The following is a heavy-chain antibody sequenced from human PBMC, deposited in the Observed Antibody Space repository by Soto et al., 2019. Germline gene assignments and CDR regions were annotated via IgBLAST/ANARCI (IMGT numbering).Heavy chain of an antibody. CDR3: ARDVGYSNSNWFDP. CDR2: INAGNGNT. V-gene: IGHV1-3*01. Sequence: GASVKVSCKASGYTFTSYAMHWVRQAPGQRLEWMGWINAGNGNTKYSQKFQGRVTITRDTSASTAYMELSSLRSEDTAVYYCARDVGYSNSNWFDPWGQGTLVTVSS. CDR1: GYTFTSYA. J-gene: IGHJ5*02. D-gene: IGHD4-4*01.